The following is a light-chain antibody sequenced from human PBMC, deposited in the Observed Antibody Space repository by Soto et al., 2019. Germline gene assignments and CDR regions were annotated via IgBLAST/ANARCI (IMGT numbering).Light chain of an antibody. V-gene: IGKV3-20*01. J-gene: IGKJ1*01. CDR1: QSVTSSY. CDR2: GAS. Sequence: ENVLTQSPGTLSLSPGERANLSCRASQSVTSSYLAWYQQKPGQAPRLLIYGASSRATGIPDRFSGSGSGTDFTLTISRLEPEDFAVYYCQQYGSSPRTFGQGTKVEIK. CDR3: QQYGSSPRT.